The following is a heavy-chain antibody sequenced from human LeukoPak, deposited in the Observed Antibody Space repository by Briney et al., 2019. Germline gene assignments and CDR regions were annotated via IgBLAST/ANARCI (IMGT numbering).Heavy chain of an antibody. D-gene: IGHD3-22*01. V-gene: IGHV1-69*04. CDR1: GGTFSSYA. CDR3: ARDDRPRFDY. J-gene: IGHJ4*02. CDR2: IIPILGIA. Sequence: SVKVSCKASGGTFSSYAISWVRQAPGRGLEWMRRIIPILGIANYAQKFQGRVTITADKSTSTAYMELSSLRSEDTAVYYCARDDRPRFDYWGQGTLVTVSS.